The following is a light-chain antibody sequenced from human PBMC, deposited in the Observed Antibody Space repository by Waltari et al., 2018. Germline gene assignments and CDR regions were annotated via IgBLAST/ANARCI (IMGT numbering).Light chain of an antibody. V-gene: IGLV2-14*03. J-gene: IGLJ1*01. CDR1: SSDVGGYDY. CDR3: TSFTSSRTYV. CDR2: DVS. Sequence: QSALTQPVSVSGSPGQSIAISCTGTSSDVGGYDYVFWYQQHPGKVPKPMIYDVSARPSGSSNLFSGSKSGNTASLTISGLQAEDEADYYCTSFTSSRTYVFGTGTKVTVL.